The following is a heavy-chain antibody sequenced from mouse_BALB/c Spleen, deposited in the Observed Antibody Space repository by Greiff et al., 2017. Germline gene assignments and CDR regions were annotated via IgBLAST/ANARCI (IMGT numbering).Heavy chain of an antibody. CDR1: GFSLTSYG. CDR2: IWAGGST. J-gene: IGHJ3*01. D-gene: IGHD3-3*01. Sequence: QVQLKESGPGLVAPSQSLSITCTVSGFSLTSYGVHWVRQPPGKGLEWLGVIWAGGSTNYNSALMSRLSISKDNSKSQVFLKMNSLQTDDTAMYFCARDRGDGGAWFAYWGQGTLVTVSA. CDR3: ARDRGDGGAWFAY. V-gene: IGHV2-9*02.